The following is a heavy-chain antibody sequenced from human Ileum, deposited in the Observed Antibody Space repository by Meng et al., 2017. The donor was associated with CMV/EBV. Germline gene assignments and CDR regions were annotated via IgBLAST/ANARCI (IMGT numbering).Heavy chain of an antibody. J-gene: IGHJ4*02. V-gene: IGHV3-23*01. CDR2: ISGNGATT. D-gene: IGHD6-19*01. Sequence: GGSLRLSCATSGFTFSSYSLSWVRQAPGKGLEWVSTISGNGATTHYADSVKGRFTMSRDNSKNTLYLQMNSLRVEDTAIYYCAKVRDSSAWYTDYFDYWGQGTLVTVSS. CDR3: AKVRDSSAWYTDYFDY. CDR1: GFTFSSYS.